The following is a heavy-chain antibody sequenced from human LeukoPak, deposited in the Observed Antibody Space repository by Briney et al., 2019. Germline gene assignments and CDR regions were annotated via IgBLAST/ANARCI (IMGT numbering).Heavy chain of an antibody. CDR2: IYYSGST. J-gene: IGHJ5*02. CDR1: GGSISSSSYY. CDR3: ARHDYGDRGWSDP. Sequence: PSETLSLTCTVSGGSISSSSYYWGWIRQPPGTGLEWIGSIYYSGSTYYNPSLKSRVTISVDTSKNQFSLKLSSVTAADTAVYYCARHDYGDRGWSDPWGQGTLVTVSS. V-gene: IGHV4-39*01. D-gene: IGHD4-17*01.